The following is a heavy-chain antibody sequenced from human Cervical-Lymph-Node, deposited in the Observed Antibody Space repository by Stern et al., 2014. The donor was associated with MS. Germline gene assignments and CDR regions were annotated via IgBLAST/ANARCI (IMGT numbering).Heavy chain of an antibody. CDR2: ILHMLGTI. V-gene: IGHV1-69*01. D-gene: IGHD4-23*01. Sequence: VQLVESGAELMTPGSSVRISCKASGGTFTSYAINWVRQAPGQGPAWMGGILHMLGTINYAKNFKGRVTISADESTGTAYMELTGLTSEDTAVFYCARDGRGNFFYFDLWGRGTLVTVSS. CDR1: GGTFTSYA. CDR3: ARDGRGNFFYFDL. J-gene: IGHJ2*01.